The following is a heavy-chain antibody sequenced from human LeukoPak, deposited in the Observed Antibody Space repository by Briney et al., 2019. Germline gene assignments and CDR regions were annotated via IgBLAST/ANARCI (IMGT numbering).Heavy chain of an antibody. D-gene: IGHD2-15*01. J-gene: IGHJ4*02. Sequence: PSQTLFLTCTVSGGSISSGGYYWSWIRQHPGKGLEWIGYIYYSGSTYYNPSLKSRVTISVDTSKNQFSLKLSSVTAADTAVYYCARVLGSRLAAYNFDYWGQGTLVTVSS. CDR1: GGSISSGGYY. CDR3: ARVLGSRLAAYNFDY. CDR2: IYYSGST. V-gene: IGHV4-31*03.